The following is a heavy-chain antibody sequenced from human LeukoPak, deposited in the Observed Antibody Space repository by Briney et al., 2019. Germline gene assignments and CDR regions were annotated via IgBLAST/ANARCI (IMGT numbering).Heavy chain of an antibody. CDR1: GFTFSSYW. J-gene: IGHJ4*02. CDR3: AREGYYGSGSYSV. V-gene: IGHV3-7*01. D-gene: IGHD3-10*01. CDR2: IKQDGSEK. Sequence: GGSLRLPCAASGFTFSSYWMSWVRQAPGKGLEWVANIKQDGSEKYYVDSVKGRFTISRDNAKNSLYLHMSSLRAEDTAVYYCAREGYYGSGSYSVWGQGTLVTVSS.